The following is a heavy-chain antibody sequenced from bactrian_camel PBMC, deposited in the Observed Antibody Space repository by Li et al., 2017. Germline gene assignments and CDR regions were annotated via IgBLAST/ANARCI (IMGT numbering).Heavy chain of an antibody. CDR2: IHQDGAT. CDR3: AAAYCSDGIVLSLRRPSDYDY. V-gene: IGHV3S10*01. Sequence: VQLVESGGGLVQPGGSLRLSRAASGFAVSSAYMRWVRQAPGKVIQYLGGIHQDGATTYPESVRGRFAISQDNAKITLYLQMNSLKPEDTAMYYCAAAYCSDGIVLSLRRPSDYDYWGQGTQVTVS. D-gene: IGHD1*01. CDR1: GFAVSSAY. J-gene: IGHJ4*01.